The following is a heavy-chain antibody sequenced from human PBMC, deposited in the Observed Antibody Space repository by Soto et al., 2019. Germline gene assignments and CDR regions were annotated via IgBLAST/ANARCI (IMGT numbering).Heavy chain of an antibody. J-gene: IGHJ4*02. D-gene: IGHD6-13*01. CDR2: IYSGGST. V-gene: IGHV3-66*02. Sequence: PWGSLRLSCAASGFTVSSNYMSWVRQAPGKGLEWVSVIYSGGSTYYADSVKGRFTISRDNSKNTLYLQMNSLRGEDTAVYYCAKGSSSWFYPFLDYWGQGTLVTVSS. CDR3: AKGSSSWFYPFLDY. CDR1: GFTVSSNY.